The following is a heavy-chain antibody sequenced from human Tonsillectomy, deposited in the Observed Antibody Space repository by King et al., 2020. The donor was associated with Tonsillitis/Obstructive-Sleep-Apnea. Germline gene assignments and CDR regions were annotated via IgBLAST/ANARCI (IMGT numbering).Heavy chain of an antibody. D-gene: IGHD2-2*01. CDR3: ARDHCSSTSCYGNYYYMDV. V-gene: IGHV4-59*01. Sequence: VQLQESGPGLVKPSETLSLTCTVSGGSISSYYWSWIRQPPGKGLEWIGFIFYSGSTNYNPSLKSRVTISVDTSKNQFSLKLSSVTAGDTAVYYCARDHCSSTSCYGNYYYMDVWGKGTTVTVSS. J-gene: IGHJ6*03. CDR2: IFYSGST. CDR1: GGSISSYY.